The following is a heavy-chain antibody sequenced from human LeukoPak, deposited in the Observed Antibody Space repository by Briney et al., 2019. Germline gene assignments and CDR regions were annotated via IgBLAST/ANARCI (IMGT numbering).Heavy chain of an antibody. CDR2: IEQDGSAK. CDR1: GFTFSSYW. J-gene: IGHJ2*01. V-gene: IGHV3-7*01. Sequence: GGSLRLSCAASGFTFSSYWMTWVRQAPGKGLEWVANIEQDGSAKYYVDSVKGRFTISRDNANNSLYLQMNSLRVEDTALYYCARKFRDFDLWGRGTLVTVSS. CDR3: ARKFRDFDL.